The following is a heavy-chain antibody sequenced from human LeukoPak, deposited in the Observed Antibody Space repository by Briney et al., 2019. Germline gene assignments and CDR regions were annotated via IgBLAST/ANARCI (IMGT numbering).Heavy chain of an antibody. CDR1: GGSFSGYY. CDR3: ARAPAAAGTIDY. V-gene: IGHV4-34*01. D-gene: IGHD6-13*01. Sequence: SETLSLTCAVYGGSFSGYYWSWIRQSPGKGLEWIGEINHSGSTNYNPSLKSRVTISVDTSKNRFSLRLSSVTAADTAVYYCARAPAAAGTIDYWGQGTLVTVSS. J-gene: IGHJ4*02. CDR2: INHSGST.